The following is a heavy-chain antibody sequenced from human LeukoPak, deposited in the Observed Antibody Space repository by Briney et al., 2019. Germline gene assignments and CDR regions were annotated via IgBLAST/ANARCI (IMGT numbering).Heavy chain of an antibody. CDR2: INPNSGGT. Sequence: ASVKVSCKASGYTFTSYDIDWVRQATGQGLEWMGWINPNSGGTNYAQKFQGRVTMTRDTSISTAYMELSRLRPDDTAVYYCARSGSGSTDYWGQGTLVTVSS. D-gene: IGHD3-10*01. J-gene: IGHJ4*02. CDR1: GYTFTSYD. V-gene: IGHV1-2*02. CDR3: ARSGSGSTDY.